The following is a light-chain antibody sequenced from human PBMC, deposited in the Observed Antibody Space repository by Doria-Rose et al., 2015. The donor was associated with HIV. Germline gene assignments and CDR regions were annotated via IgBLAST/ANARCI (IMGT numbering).Light chain of an antibody. Sequence: DIQLTQSPSSLSASVGDRVTITCRASQSISSYLNWYQQKPGKAPRLLIYAASSLQSGVPSRFSGSGSGTDFTLTISSLQPEDFVTYYCQQSYTYPRTFGQGTKVEIK. V-gene: IGKV1-39*01. J-gene: IGKJ1*01. CDR3: QQSYTYPRT. CDR1: QSISSY. CDR2: AAS.